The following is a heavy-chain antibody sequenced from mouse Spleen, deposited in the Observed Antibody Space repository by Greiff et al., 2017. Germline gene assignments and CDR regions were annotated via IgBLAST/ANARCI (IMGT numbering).Heavy chain of an antibody. CDR2: IRLKSNNYAT. D-gene: IGHD4-1*01. J-gene: IGHJ3*01. V-gene: IGHV6-6*02. CDR3: TRDWGAY. CDR1: GFTFSNYW. Sequence: EVQGVESGGGLVQPGGSMKLSCVASGFTFSNYWMNWVRQSPEKGLEWVAEIRLKSNNYATHYAESVKGRFTISRDDSKSSVYLQMNNLRAEDTGIYYCTRDWGAYWGQGTLVTVSA.